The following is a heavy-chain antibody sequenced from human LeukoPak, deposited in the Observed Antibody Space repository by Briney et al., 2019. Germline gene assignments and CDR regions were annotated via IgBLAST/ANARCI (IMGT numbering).Heavy chain of an antibody. J-gene: IGHJ4*02. D-gene: IGHD2-15*01. CDR1: GFTFSDSF. CDR3: ARGASSGVPDY. V-gene: IGHV3-11*01. CDR2: ISHSGSNL. Sequence: GGSLRLSCAASGFTFSDSFMTWIRQAPGKGLEWLSYISHSGSNLDYAESVRGRFTISRDNANHSLYLQINSLRAEDTAVYYCARGASSGVPDYWGQGTLVTVSS.